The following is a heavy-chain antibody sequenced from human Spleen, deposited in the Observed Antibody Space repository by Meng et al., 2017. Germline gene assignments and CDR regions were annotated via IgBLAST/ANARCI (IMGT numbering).Heavy chain of an antibody. CDR1: GGSFSGYY. J-gene: IGHJ4*02. CDR3: AVKDYTFWSGYSSYY. CDR2: INHSGST. Sequence: QEQLQQWGAGLLKPSETLSLTCAVYGGSFSGYYWSWIRQPPGKGLEWIGDINHSGSTNYNPSLKSRVTISVGTSKNQFSLKLSSVTAADTAVYYCAVKDYTFWSGYSSYYWGQGTLVTVSS. D-gene: IGHD3-3*01. V-gene: IGHV4-34*01.